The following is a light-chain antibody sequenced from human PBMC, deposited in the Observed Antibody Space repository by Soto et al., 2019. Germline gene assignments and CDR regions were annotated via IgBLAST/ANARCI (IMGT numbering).Light chain of an antibody. V-gene: IGKV1-39*01. Sequence: DLQMTQSPSSLSASVGDRVTITCRASQSISSYLNWYQQKPGKAPKLLIYAASSLQSGVPSRFSGSGSGTDFTLTISSLQPEDFATYYCQQSYSTPYTFCQWTKLEIK. J-gene: IGKJ2*01. CDR3: QQSYSTPYT. CDR2: AAS. CDR1: QSISSY.